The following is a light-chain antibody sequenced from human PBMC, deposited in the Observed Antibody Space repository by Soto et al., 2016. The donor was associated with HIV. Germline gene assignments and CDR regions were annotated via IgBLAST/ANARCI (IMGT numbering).Light chain of an antibody. Sequence: DIQMTQSPSAMSASVGDRVTITCRASQGISTYLAWLQQKPGKAPKRLIYGASNLQGGVPSRFSGSGSGTEFTLTISSLQPEDFATYYCQQLNSYPLTFGGGTKVEIK. CDR2: GAS. CDR3: QQLNSYPLT. CDR1: QGISTY. V-gene: IGKV1-17*03. J-gene: IGKJ4*01.